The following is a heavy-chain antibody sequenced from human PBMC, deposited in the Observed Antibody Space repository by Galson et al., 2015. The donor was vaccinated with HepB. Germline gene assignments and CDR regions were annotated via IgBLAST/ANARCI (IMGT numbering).Heavy chain of an antibody. CDR3: AKHSRRDGYNFDY. CDR2: ISYDGSNK. Sequence: SLRLSCAASGFTFSSYGMHWVHQAPGKGLEWVAVISYDGSNKYYADSVKGRFTISRDNSKNTLYLQMNSLRAGDTAVYYCAKHSRRDGYNFDYWGQGTLVTVSS. V-gene: IGHV3-30*18. J-gene: IGHJ4*02. CDR1: GFTFSSYG. D-gene: IGHD5-24*01.